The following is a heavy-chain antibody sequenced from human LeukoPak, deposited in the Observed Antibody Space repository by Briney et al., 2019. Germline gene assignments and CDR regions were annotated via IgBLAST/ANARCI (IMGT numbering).Heavy chain of an antibody. D-gene: IGHD3-22*01. V-gene: IGHV3-30*04. J-gene: IGHJ4*02. Sequence: PGGSLRLSCAGSGFTFSSYAMHWVRQAPGKGLEWVAVISYDGCNKYYADSVKGRFTISRDNSKNTLYLQMNSLRAEDTAVYYCGRSYDSSGFYHFDYWGQGTLVTVSS. CDR2: ISYDGCNK. CDR3: GRSYDSSGFYHFDY. CDR1: GFTFSSYA.